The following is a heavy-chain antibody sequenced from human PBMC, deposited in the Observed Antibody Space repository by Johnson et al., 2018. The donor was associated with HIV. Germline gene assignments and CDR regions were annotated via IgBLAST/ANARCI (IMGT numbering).Heavy chain of an antibody. J-gene: IGHJ3*02. CDR2: ISYDGTTA. D-gene: IGHD3-16*01. V-gene: IGHV3-30*18. CDR1: GFTFSSYG. CDR3: ANLIGGGI. Sequence: QVQLVEFGGGVVQPGRSLRLSCAASGFTFSSYGMHWVRQAPGKGLEWVAVISYDGTTAFYADSVKGRFTISRDTSKKMLYLQMNSLRVDDTAVYYCANLIGGGIWGQGTMVTVSS.